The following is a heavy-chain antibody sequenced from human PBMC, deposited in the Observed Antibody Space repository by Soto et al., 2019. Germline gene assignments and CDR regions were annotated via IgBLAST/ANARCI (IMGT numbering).Heavy chain of an antibody. D-gene: IGHD2-2*02. Sequence: EVQLVQSGAEVKKPGESLKISSKGSGYSFTSYWIGWVRQMPGKGLEWMGIIYPGDSDTRYSPSFQGQVTISADKSISTAYLQWSSLQASDTAMYYCARRYWISTSCYNGAYFDYWGQGTLVTVSS. CDR1: GYSFTSYW. CDR2: IYPGDSDT. V-gene: IGHV5-51*01. J-gene: IGHJ4*02. CDR3: ARRYWISTSCYNGAYFDY.